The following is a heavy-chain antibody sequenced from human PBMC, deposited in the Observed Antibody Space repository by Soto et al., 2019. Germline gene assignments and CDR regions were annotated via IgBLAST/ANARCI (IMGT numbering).Heavy chain of an antibody. J-gene: IGHJ4*02. V-gene: IGHV1-18*01. Sequence: QVQLVQSGAEVKKPGASVTVSCKASGYTFTSYGISCVRQAAGQGLEWMGWISAYNGNTNYAQKLQGRVTMTTDTSTSTAYMELRSLRSDDTAVYYCARDLFRITMVRGGKGAYWGQGTLVTVSS. CDR3: ARDLFRITMVRGGKGAY. CDR2: ISAYNGNT. D-gene: IGHD3-10*01. CDR1: GYTFTSYG.